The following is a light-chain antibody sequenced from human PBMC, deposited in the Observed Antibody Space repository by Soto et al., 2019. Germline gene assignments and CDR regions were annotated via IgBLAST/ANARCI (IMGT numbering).Light chain of an antibody. J-gene: IGKJ1*01. V-gene: IGKV3-20*01. CDR3: QQYGSSPWT. Sequence: EIVLTQSPGTLSLSPGERATLSCRASQSVSSYLAWYQQKPGQAPRLLIYGASSRATGIPDRFSGSGSGPDVTLTISRLEPEDFAVYYCQQYGSSPWTFGQGTKVEIK. CDR1: QSVSSY. CDR2: GAS.